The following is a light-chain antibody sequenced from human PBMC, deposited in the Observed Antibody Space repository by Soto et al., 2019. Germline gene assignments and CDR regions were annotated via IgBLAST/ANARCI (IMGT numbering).Light chain of an antibody. CDR3: QRYGSSPPHT. Sequence: EIVLTQSPGTLSLSPGEGATLSCRASQSVRNNYLAWYQQKPGQAPRLLISGASSRATGVPDRFSGSGSGTDFTLTISRLESEDFAVYYCQRYGSSPPHTFDQGTRLEIK. V-gene: IGKV3-20*01. CDR1: QSVRNNY. J-gene: IGKJ2*01. CDR2: GAS.